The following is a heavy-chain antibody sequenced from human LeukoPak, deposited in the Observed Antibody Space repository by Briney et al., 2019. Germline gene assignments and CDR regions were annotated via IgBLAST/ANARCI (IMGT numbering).Heavy chain of an antibody. J-gene: IGHJ4*02. CDR3: ATGIRKNPDY. CDR2: ISSSGTYT. CDR1: GFTFSDYY. Sequence: GGSLRLSCAASGFTFSDYYMSWIRQAPGKGLEWISYISSSGTYTYYADSVQGRFTISRDNAKNSLYLQMNSLRAEDTAVYYCATGIRKNPDYWGRGTLVTVSA. V-gene: IGHV3-11*03. D-gene: IGHD2-2*02.